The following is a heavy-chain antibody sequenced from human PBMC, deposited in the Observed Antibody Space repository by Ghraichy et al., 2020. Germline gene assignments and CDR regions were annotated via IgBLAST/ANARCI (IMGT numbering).Heavy chain of an antibody. CDR2: ISAYNGDT. CDR3: ARIGTNFMITFGGIIALPFDY. Sequence: ASVKVSCKPSGYTFNRHGISWVRQAPEQGLEWMGWISAYNGDTNYAQNFQGRLTMTTDTATSTVYMELRSLRSDDTAVYYCARIGTNFMITFGGIIALPFDYWGQGTLVTVSS. J-gene: IGHJ4*02. D-gene: IGHD3-16*02. V-gene: IGHV1-18*01. CDR1: GYTFNRHG.